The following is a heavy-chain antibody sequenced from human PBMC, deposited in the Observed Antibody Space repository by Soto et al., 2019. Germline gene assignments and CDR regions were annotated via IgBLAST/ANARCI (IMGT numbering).Heavy chain of an antibody. V-gene: IGHV3-53*01. CDR3: ARVEIMPNYYGSGSYDY. CDR2: IYSGGST. CDR1: GFTVSSNY. Sequence: GGSLRLSCAASGFTVSSNYMSWVRQAPGKGLEWFSVIYSGGSTYYADSVKGRFNISRDNSKNTFYLQMNSLRAEDTAVYYCARVEIMPNYYGSGSYDYWGQGT. D-gene: IGHD3-10*01. J-gene: IGHJ4*02.